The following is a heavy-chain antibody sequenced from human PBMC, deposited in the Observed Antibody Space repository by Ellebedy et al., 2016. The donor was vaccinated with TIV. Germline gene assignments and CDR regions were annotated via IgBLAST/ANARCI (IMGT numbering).Heavy chain of an antibody. Sequence: MPGGSLRLSCTVSGGSISSYYYWSWIRQPAGKGLEWIGRIQNSWNTKYNPPLKRRVTMSVDTSKNQFSLKLTSVTAADTAVYYCARGHTESYFAAPDYWGQGTLVTVSS. D-gene: IGHD1-26*01. CDR1: GGSISSYYY. V-gene: IGHV4-4*07. CDR3: ARGHTESYFAAPDY. CDR2: IQNSWNT. J-gene: IGHJ4*02.